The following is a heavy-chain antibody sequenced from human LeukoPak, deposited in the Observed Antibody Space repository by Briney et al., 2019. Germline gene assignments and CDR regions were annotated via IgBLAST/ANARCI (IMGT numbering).Heavy chain of an antibody. J-gene: IGHJ2*01. CDR1: GFTFSSYD. Sequence: GGSLRLSCAASGFTFSSYDMHWVRQATGKGLEWVSAIGTAGDTYYPGSVKGRFTISRENAKNSLYLQMNSLRAGDTAVYYCARGRAVAGTRDFWYFDLWGRGTLVTVSS. CDR2: IGTAGDT. V-gene: IGHV3-13*01. CDR3: ARGRAVAGTRDFWYFDL. D-gene: IGHD6-19*01.